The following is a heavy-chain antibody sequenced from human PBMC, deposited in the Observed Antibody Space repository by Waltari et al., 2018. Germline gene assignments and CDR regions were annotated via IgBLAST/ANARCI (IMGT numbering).Heavy chain of an antibody. J-gene: IGHJ6*02. CDR2: RNQSGRA. V-gene: IGHV4-34*01. D-gene: IGHD3-3*01. Sequence: QVQLQQWGAGLLKPSETLSLTCAVYGGSFSGYYWSWVRQPPGKGLAWIGERNQSGRANSNPALRSRVTISGDTSKNQCSLKLSSVTAADTAVYYCARVGYYDFWSGYYSPYYYYGMDVWGQGTTVTVSS. CDR1: GGSFSGYY. CDR3: ARVGYYDFWSGYYSPYYYYGMDV.